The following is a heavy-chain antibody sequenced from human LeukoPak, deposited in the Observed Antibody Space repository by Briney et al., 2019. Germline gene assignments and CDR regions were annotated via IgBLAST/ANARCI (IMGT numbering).Heavy chain of an antibody. CDR2: ISGSGGST. Sequence: PGGSLRLSCAASGFTFSSYAMSWVRQAPGKGLEWVSAISGSGGSTYYADSVKGRFTISRDNSKNTLYLQMNSLRAEDTAVYYCAKYSSSWYGGTDFDYWGQGTLVTVSS. J-gene: IGHJ4*02. D-gene: IGHD6-13*01. CDR1: GFTFSSYA. CDR3: AKYSSSWYGGTDFDY. V-gene: IGHV3-23*01.